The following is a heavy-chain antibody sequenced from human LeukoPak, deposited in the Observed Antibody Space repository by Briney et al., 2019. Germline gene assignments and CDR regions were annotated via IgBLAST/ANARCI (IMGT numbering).Heavy chain of an antibody. CDR3: AREALPYCSSTSCYTIYYYGMDV. CDR2: ISYDGSNK. D-gene: IGHD2-2*02. J-gene: IGHJ6*02. Sequence: SCKASGGTFSSYAMHWVRQAPGKGLEWVAVISYDGSNKYYADSVKGRFTISRDNSKNTLYLQMNSLRAEDTAVYYCAREALPYCSSTSCYTIYYYGMDVWGQGTTVTVSS. V-gene: IGHV3-30-3*01. CDR1: GGTFSSYA.